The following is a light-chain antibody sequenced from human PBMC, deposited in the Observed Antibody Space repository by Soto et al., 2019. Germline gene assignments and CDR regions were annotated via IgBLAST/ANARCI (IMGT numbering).Light chain of an antibody. J-gene: IGLJ3*02. CDR2: RTS. V-gene: IGLV7-43*01. CDR1: TGAVTSGYY. Sequence: QAVVTQEPSLTVSPGGTVTLTCASSTGAVTSGYYPSWFQRKPGQAPRTLIYRTSNKHSWTPARFSGSLLGGKAALTLSGVKTEDEAEYYCLLLDGGAWVFGGGTKLTVL. CDR3: LLLDGGAWV.